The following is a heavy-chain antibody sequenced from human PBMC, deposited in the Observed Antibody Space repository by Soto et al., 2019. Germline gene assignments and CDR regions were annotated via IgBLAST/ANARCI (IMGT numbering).Heavy chain of an antibody. Sequence: QVQLVQSGAEVKKPGASVKVSCKASGYTFTSYDINWVRQATGQGLEWMGWMNPNSGNTGYAQKFQGRVTMTRNTSISTAYMELSSLRSEDTAVYYCARKGAYDYVWGSYRYTAFDIWGQGTMVTVSS. J-gene: IGHJ3*02. CDR2: MNPNSGNT. D-gene: IGHD3-16*02. CDR3: ARKGAYDYVWGSYRYTAFDI. V-gene: IGHV1-8*01. CDR1: GYTFTSYD.